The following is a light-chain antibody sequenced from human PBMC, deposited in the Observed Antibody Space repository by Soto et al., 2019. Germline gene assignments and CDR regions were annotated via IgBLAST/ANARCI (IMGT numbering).Light chain of an antibody. Sequence: QSVLTQPPSVSPAPGQKVTIACSGSSSTIGGNSVSWYQQLPGTAPKLLIYDDNKRPSGIPDRFSGSKSGTSATLGITGFQTGDEADYYCGSWDSSLSAYVFGTGTKVTVL. V-gene: IGLV1-51*01. CDR2: DDN. CDR1: SSTIGGNS. J-gene: IGLJ1*01. CDR3: GSWDSSLSAYV.